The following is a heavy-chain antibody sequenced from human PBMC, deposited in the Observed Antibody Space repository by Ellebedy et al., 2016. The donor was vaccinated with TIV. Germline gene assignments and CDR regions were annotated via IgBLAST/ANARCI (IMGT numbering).Heavy chain of an antibody. CDR1: GFTFSMFT. Sequence: GGSPRLSXAASGFTFSMFTMTWVRQAPGKGLEWVSSISDSSSYIYYADSVKGRFTISRDNAKRSLYLQMNSLRAEDTAVYYCARAETGYCSSTSCFLDLDSWGQGTLVTVSS. V-gene: IGHV3-21*01. D-gene: IGHD2-2*01. J-gene: IGHJ4*02. CDR2: ISDSSSYI. CDR3: ARAETGYCSSTSCFLDLDS.